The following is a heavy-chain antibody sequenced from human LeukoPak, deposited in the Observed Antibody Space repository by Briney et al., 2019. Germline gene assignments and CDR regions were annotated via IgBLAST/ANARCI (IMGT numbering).Heavy chain of an antibody. J-gene: IGHJ6*03. CDR3: ARVGSDRSSGYSHYHYYYYMDV. V-gene: IGHV4-34*01. CDR1: GGSFSGYY. CDR2: INHSGST. Sequence: PSETLSLTCAVYGGSFSGYYWSWIRQPPGKGLEWIGEINHSGSTNYNPSLKSRVTISVDTSKNQFSLKLSSVTAADTAVYYCARVGSDRSSGYSHYHYYYYMDVWGKGTTVTVSS. D-gene: IGHD3-22*01.